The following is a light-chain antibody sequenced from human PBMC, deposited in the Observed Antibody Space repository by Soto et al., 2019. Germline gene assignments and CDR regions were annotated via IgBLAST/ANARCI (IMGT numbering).Light chain of an antibody. CDR3: QSYDNSLSGSWV. V-gene: IGLV1-40*01. J-gene: IGLJ2*01. CDR2: GNN. CDR1: RSNIGAGYD. Sequence: QSVLTQSPSVSGAPGQRVTVSCTGSRSNIGAGYDVHWYQQLPGTAPKLLIYGNNNRPSGVPDRFSGSKSGTSASLAITGLQAEDEADYYCQSYDNSLSGSWVFGGGTKLTVL.